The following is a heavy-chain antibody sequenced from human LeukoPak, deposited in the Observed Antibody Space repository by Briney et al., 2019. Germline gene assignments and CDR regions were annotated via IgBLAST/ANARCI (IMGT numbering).Heavy chain of an antibody. CDR1: GFTFSSYS. CDR2: ISGSNSYI. J-gene: IGHJ4*02. Sequence: GGSLRLSCAASGFTFSSYSMNWVRQAPGKGLEWVLSISGSNSYIYYADSVKGRFTISRDNAKNSLYLQMNSLRAEDTAVYYCARAPEDYSDTPGYFDYWGQGVLVTVSS. CDR3: ARAPEDYSDTPGYFDY. D-gene: IGHD3-16*01. V-gene: IGHV3-21*06.